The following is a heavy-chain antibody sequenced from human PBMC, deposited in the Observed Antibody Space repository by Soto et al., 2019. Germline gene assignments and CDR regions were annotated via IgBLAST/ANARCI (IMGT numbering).Heavy chain of an antibody. CDR2: IYHSGST. D-gene: IGHD4-4*01. Sequence: QVQLQESGPGLVKPSGTLSLTCAVSGASISSSHWWSWVRQPPGKGLEWIGEIYHSGSTSYNASLKSRVAISLDKSKNQFSLKWRSVTAADTAVYYCVRKDYSDWFFDLWGRGTLVTVSS. V-gene: IGHV4-4*02. J-gene: IGHJ2*01. CDR1: GASISSSHW. CDR3: VRKDYSDWFFDL.